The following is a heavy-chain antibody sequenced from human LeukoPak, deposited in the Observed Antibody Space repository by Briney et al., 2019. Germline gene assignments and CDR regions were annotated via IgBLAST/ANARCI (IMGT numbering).Heavy chain of an antibody. CDR1: GYSFTSYW. J-gene: IGHJ6*02. CDR3: ARQRLFLEWLGDFDYYGMDV. D-gene: IGHD3-3*01. Sequence: GESLKISCKGSGYSFTSYWIGWVRQVPGKGLEWMGIIYPGDSDTRYSPSFQGQVTISADKSISTAYLQWSSLKASDTAMYYCARQRLFLEWLGDFDYYGMDVWGQGTTVTVSS. V-gene: IGHV5-51*01. CDR2: IYPGDSDT.